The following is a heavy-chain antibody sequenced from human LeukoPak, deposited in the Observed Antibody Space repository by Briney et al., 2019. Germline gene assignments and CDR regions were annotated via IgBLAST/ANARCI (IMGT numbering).Heavy chain of an antibody. CDR1: GGTFSSSA. CDR3: AAYYDFWSGYYSAYYYHYMDV. Sequence: SVKVSCKASGGTFSSSAISWVRQAPGQGLEWMGRIIPIFGTANYAQKFQGRVTITTDESTSTAYMELSSLRSEDTAVYYCAAYYDFWSGYYSAYYYHYMDVWGKGTTVTVSS. J-gene: IGHJ6*03. V-gene: IGHV1-69*05. CDR2: IIPIFGTA. D-gene: IGHD3-3*01.